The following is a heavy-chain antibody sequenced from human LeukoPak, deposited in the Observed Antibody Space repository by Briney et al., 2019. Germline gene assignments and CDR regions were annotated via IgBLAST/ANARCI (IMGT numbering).Heavy chain of an antibody. CDR3: AREYRSSWYLNWFDP. J-gene: IGHJ5*02. CDR1: SGSISNYD. V-gene: IGHV4-4*07. CDR2: IYTSGST. Sequence: SETLSLTCTVSSGSISNYDWSWIRQPAGKGLEWIGRIYTSGSTNYNPSLKSRVTMSVDTSKKQFSLKLSSVTAADTAVYYCAREYRSSWYLNWFDPWGQGTLVTVSS. D-gene: IGHD6-13*01.